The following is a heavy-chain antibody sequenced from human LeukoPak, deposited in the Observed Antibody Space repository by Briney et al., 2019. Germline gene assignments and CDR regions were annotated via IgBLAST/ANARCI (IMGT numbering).Heavy chain of an antibody. CDR1: GGSISSSRDY. V-gene: IGHV4-39*01. CDR3: ANLIFPGWFDP. CDR2: IYYSGST. Sequence: SETLSLTCTVSGGSISSSRDYWAWLRQPPGKGLEWIANIYYSGSTYYIPSLKSRVNISVDTSKNQFSLKLSSVTAGDTAVYYCANLIFPGWFDPWGQGILVTVSS. J-gene: IGHJ5*02.